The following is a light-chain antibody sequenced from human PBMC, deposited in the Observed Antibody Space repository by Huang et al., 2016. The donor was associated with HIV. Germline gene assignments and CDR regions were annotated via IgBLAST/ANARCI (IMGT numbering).Light chain of an antibody. V-gene: IGKV3D-15*01. CDR1: QSIRNN. Sequence: EIVMTQSPATLSVSPGERATLSCRASQSIRNNLAWYQQKPGQAPRLVIYVASTRATGVPARFSGSGSGTDFTLTISSLQSEDVAVYYCQQYDNWPPWTFGQGTKVEIK. CDR2: VAS. CDR3: QQYDNWPPWT. J-gene: IGKJ1*01.